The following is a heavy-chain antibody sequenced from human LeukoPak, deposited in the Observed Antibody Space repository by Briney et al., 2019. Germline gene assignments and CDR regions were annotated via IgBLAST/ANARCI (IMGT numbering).Heavy chain of an antibody. J-gene: IGHJ5*02. CDR3: ARDLYRDSLPVSWFDP. Sequence: ASVKVSCKASGYTFIGYSISWVRQAPGHGLEWMGWISDYNGNTNYAQKLQGRVTMTTDTSTSTAYMERRSLRSDDTAVYYCARDLYRDSLPVSWFDPWGQGTLVTVSS. V-gene: IGHV1-18*01. D-gene: IGHD4-11*01. CDR1: GYTFIGYS. CDR2: ISDYNGNT.